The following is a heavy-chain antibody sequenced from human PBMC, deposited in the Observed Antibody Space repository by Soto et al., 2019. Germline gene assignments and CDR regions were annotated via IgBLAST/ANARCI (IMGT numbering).Heavy chain of an antibody. D-gene: IGHD2-15*01. J-gene: IGHJ6*02. CDR1: GGSVSSGSYY. CDR3: ARASTVVTNSKYYYYYYRMDV. Sequence: QVQLQESGPGLVKPSETLSLTCTVSGGSVSSGSYYWSWIRQPPGKGLEWIGYIYYSVGTNYNPSLNSRVNISVDKSTNQCSLKLSSVTAADTAVYYCARASTVVTNSKYYYYYYRMDVWGQGTTVTVSS. CDR2: IYYSVGT. V-gene: IGHV4-61*01.